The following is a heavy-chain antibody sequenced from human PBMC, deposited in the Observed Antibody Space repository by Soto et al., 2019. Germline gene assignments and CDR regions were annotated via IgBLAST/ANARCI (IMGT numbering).Heavy chain of an antibody. D-gene: IGHD7-27*01. V-gene: IGHV3-13*01. CDR2: IGAASDT. CDR3: ARGVLGPGDYYYGMDV. J-gene: IGHJ6*02. CDR1: VFTFSNYY. Sequence: LRLSFPASVFTFSNYYMHWVRQAPGEGLEWVSGIGAASDTYYPVSVQGRFTVSRDNAKKSLYLQMNSLRAGDTAVYYCARGVLGPGDYYYGMDVWGQGTTVTVSS.